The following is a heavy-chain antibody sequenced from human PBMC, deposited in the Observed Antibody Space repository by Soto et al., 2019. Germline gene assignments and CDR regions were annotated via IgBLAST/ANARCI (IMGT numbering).Heavy chain of an antibody. Sequence: GGSLRLSCSASGFTFSNYWMHWVRQGPGKGLVWVARLNIDGSTRNYADSVKGRFTISRDNAQNTLFLQMNSLSAEDTAVYYCTTDLYYYDSSGYVYWFDPWGQGTLVTVSS. CDR2: LNIDGSTR. CDR1: GFTFSNYW. CDR3: TTDLYYYDSSGYVYWFDP. V-gene: IGHV3-74*01. J-gene: IGHJ5*02. D-gene: IGHD3-22*01.